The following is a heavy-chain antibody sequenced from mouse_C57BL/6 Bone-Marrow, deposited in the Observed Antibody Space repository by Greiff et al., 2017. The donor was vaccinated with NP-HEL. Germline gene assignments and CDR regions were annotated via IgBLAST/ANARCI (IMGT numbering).Heavy chain of an antibody. Sequence: EVQLVESGGGLVQSGRSLRLSCATSGFTFSDFYMEWVRQAPGKGLEWIAASRNKANDYTTEYSASVKGRFIVSRDTSQSILYLQMNALRAEDTAIYYCARDDGYGYDYWGQGTTLTVSS. V-gene: IGHV7-1*01. D-gene: IGHD2-2*01. CDR3: ARDDGYGYDY. J-gene: IGHJ2*01. CDR2: SRNKANDYTT. CDR1: GFTFSDFY.